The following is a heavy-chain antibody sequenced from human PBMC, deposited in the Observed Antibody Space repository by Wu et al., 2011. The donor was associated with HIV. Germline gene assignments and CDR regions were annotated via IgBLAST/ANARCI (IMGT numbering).Heavy chain of an antibody. CDR2: INPSGGST. Sequence: QVQLVQSGAEVKKPGASVKVSCKASGYTFTSYYMHWVRQAPGQGLEWMGIINPSGGSTSYAQKFQGRVTITTDDSTSTAYMELSSLRSDDTAVYYCAREEQQVCGGFDIWGQGTNGHRRLQ. D-gene: IGHD6-13*01. V-gene: IGHV1-46*01. J-gene: IGHJ3*02. CDR3: AREEQQVCGGFDI. CDR1: GYTFTSYY.